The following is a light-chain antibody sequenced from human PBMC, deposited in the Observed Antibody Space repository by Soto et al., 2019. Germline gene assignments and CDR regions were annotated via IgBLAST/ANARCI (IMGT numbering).Light chain of an antibody. V-gene: IGKV3-11*01. CDR2: DAS. Sequence: EIVMTQSPDILSVSPGEGATLHCRASQSVGGKLAWYQQKSGQCPRLLIFDASARATGVPRRFRGSGSGTEFTLSISGLEPEDFAVYYCQQRSNWPLTFGGGTKVDIK. J-gene: IGKJ4*01. CDR1: QSVGGK. CDR3: QQRSNWPLT.